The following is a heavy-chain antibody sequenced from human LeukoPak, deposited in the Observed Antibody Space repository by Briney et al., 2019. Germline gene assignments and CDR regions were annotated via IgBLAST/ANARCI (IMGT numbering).Heavy chain of an antibody. J-gene: IGHJ4*02. V-gene: IGHV1-69*13. CDR2: IIPIFGTA. Sequence: SVKVSCKASGYTFTSYGISWVRQAPGQGLERMGGIIPIFGTANYAQKFQGRVTITADESTSTAYMELSSLRSEDTAVYYCARGAGYSYGSDLDYWGQGTLVTVSS. CDR1: GYTFTSYG. D-gene: IGHD5-18*01. CDR3: ARGAGYSYGSDLDY.